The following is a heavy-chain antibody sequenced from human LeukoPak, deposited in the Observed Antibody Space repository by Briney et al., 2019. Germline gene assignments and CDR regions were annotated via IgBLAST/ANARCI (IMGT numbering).Heavy chain of an antibody. Sequence: GGSLRLSCAASGFTFSSYAMSWVRQAPGKGLEWVSGISGSGSSTYYADSVKGRFTISRDNSKNTLYLQMNSLRAEDTAVYYCAKVDLRVVVAEYWGQGTLVTVSS. J-gene: IGHJ4*02. CDR3: AKVDLRVVVAEY. CDR2: ISGSGSST. D-gene: IGHD3-22*01. CDR1: GFTFSSYA. V-gene: IGHV3-23*01.